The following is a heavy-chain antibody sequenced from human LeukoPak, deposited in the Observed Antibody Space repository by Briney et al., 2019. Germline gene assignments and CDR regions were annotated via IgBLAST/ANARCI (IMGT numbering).Heavy chain of an antibody. CDR1: GFAFSVYE. V-gene: IGHV3-48*03. CDR3: ATLTVASSFDY. D-gene: IGHD6-19*01. CDR2: ISSSGGTR. J-gene: IGHJ4*02. Sequence: GGTLRLSCAASGFAFSVYEMYWVRQAPGKGLEWVSYISSSGGTRYYADSVKGRFTISRDNAKNSLYLQMNSLRAEDTAVYYCATLTVASSFDYWGQGTLVTVSS.